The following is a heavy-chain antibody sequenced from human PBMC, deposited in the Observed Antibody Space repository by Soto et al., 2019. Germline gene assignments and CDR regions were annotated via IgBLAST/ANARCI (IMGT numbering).Heavy chain of an antibody. Sequence: GGSLRLSCAASGFTFSSYAMSWVRQAPGKGLEWVSAISGSGGSTYYTDSVKGRFTISRDNSKNTLYLQMNSLRAEDTAVYYCAKGMFGYGDHGGIDYWGQGTLVTVSS. J-gene: IGHJ4*02. V-gene: IGHV3-23*01. CDR3: AKGMFGYGDHGGIDY. CDR2: ISGSGGST. CDR1: GFTFSSYA. D-gene: IGHD4-17*01.